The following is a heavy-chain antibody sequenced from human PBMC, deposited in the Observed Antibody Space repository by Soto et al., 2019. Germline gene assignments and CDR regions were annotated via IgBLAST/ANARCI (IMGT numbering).Heavy chain of an antibody. Sequence: PSETLSLTCAVSGGSISSGGYSWSWIRQPPGKGLEWIGYIYHSGSIYYNPSLKSRVTISVDRSKNQFSLKLSSVTAADTAVYYCARTPTPWGQGTLVT. CDR3: ARTPTP. CDR2: IYHSGSI. V-gene: IGHV4-30-2*01. CDR1: GGSISSGGYS. J-gene: IGHJ5*02. D-gene: IGHD1-26*01.